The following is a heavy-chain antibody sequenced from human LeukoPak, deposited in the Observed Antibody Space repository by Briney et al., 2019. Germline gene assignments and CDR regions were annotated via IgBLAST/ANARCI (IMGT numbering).Heavy chain of an antibody. J-gene: IGHJ4*02. V-gene: IGHV3-33*01. D-gene: IGHD2-2*01. CDR2: IWYDGSNK. Sequence: GRSLRLSCAAPGFTFSSYGMHWVRQAPGKGLEWVAVIWYDGSNKYYADSVKGRFTISRDNSKNTLYLQMNSLRAEDTAVYYCARDGVGYCSSTSCPYYFDYWGQGTLVTVSS. CDR1: GFTFSSYG. CDR3: ARDGVGYCSSTSCPYYFDY.